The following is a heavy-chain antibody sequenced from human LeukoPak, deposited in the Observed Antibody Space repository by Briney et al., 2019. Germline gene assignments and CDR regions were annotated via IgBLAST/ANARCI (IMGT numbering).Heavy chain of an antibody. Sequence: GGSLRLPCAASGFTFSSYWMSWVRQAPGKGLEWVANIKQDGGEKQYVDSVKGRFAISRDNAENSLYLQMNSLKAEDTAVYYCGRFTRSGDSVYWGQGTLVTVSS. V-gene: IGHV3-7*04. D-gene: IGHD7-27*01. CDR3: GRFTRSGDSVY. CDR2: IKQDGGEK. CDR1: GFTFSSYW. J-gene: IGHJ4*02.